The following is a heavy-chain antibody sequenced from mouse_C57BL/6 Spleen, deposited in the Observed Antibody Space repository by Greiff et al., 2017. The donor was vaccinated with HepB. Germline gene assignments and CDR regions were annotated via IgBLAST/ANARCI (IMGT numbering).Heavy chain of an antibody. Sequence: VQLQQSVAELVRPGASVKLSCTASGFNIKNTYMHWVKQRPEQGLEWIGRIDPANGNTKYAPKFQGKATITADTSSNTAYLQLSSLTSEDTAIYYCARSTYYYGSSTGYAMDYWGQGTSVTVSS. CDR2: IDPANGNT. CDR1: GFNIKNTY. D-gene: IGHD1-1*01. V-gene: IGHV14-3*01. CDR3: ARSTYYYGSSTGYAMDY. J-gene: IGHJ4*01.